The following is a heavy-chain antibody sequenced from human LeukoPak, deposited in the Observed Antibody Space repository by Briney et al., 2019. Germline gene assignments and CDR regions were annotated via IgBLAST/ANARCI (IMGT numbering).Heavy chain of an antibody. CDR3: AKESREQWLVLDY. CDR2: ITGSGDKT. V-gene: IGHV3-23*01. J-gene: IGHJ4*02. CDR1: GFTFDSYA. D-gene: IGHD6-19*01. Sequence: GGSLRLSCAASGFTFDSYAMSWVRQAPGKGLEWVSTITGSGDKTYYADSVKGRFTISRDNSKNTLYLQMNSLRAEDTAVYYCAKESREQWLVLDYWDQGTLVTVSS.